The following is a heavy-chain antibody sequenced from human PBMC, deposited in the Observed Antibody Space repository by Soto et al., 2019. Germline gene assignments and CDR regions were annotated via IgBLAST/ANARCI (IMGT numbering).Heavy chain of an antibody. V-gene: IGHV4-34*01. CDR2: INHSGST. CDR1: GGSFSGYY. Sequence: PSETLSLTCAVYGGSFSGYYWSWIRQPPGKGLEWIGEINHSGSTNYNPSLKSRVTISVDTSKNQFPLQLDSVTPDDTAVYYCARLIGNSWLDYWGQGTLVTVSS. J-gene: IGHJ4*02. D-gene: IGHD6-13*01. CDR3: ARLIGNSWLDY.